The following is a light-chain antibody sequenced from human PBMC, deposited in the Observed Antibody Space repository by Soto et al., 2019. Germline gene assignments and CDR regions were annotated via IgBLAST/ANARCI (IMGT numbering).Light chain of an antibody. CDR1: QSISNS. V-gene: IGKV1-5*01. J-gene: IGKJ2*01. CDR2: AAT. Sequence: DIQMTQSPSTLSASVGDRVTITCRASQSISNSLAWYQQKPGKAPKLLMFAATNLESGVPSRFRGSGSGTDFTLTISSLQPEDFATYYCQQTHSTIHSFGQGTKVDIK. CDR3: QQTHSTIHS.